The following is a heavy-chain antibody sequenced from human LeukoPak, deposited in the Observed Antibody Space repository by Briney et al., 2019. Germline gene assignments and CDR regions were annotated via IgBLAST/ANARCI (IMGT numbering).Heavy chain of an antibody. Sequence: SETLSLTCTVSGGSISSSSYYWGWIRQPPGKGLGWIGSIYYSGSTYYNPSLKSRVTISVDTSKNQFSLKLSSVTAADTAVYYCARMVEDSSGYYPDYWGQGTLVTVSS. V-gene: IGHV4-39*07. CDR2: IYYSGST. CDR1: GGSISSSSYY. D-gene: IGHD3-22*01. J-gene: IGHJ4*02. CDR3: ARMVEDSSGYYPDY.